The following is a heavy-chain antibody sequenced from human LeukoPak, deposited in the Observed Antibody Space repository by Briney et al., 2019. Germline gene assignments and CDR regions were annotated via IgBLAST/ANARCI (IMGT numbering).Heavy chain of an antibody. J-gene: IGHJ4*02. CDR2: IYHSGST. CDR3: AREGCYRVHDY. V-gene: IGHV4-38-2*02. CDR1: GYSISSGYY. D-gene: IGHD3-16*02. Sequence: SETLSLTCTVSGYSISSGYYWGWIRQPPGKGLEWIGSIYHSGSTYYNPSLKSRVTISVDTSKNQFSLKLSSVTAADTAVYYCAREGCYRVHDYWGQGTLVTVSS.